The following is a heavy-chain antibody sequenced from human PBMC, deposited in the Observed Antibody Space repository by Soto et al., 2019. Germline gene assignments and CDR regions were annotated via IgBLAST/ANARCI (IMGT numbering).Heavy chain of an antibody. CDR1: GYTFTGYY. CDR3: ARDIAPVVVGHYYYYYGMDV. V-gene: IGHV1-2*04. J-gene: IGHJ6*02. Sequence: ASVKVSCKASGYTFTGYYMHWVRQAPGQGLEWMGWINPNSGGTNYAQKFQGWVTMTRDTSISTAYMELSRLRSDDTAVYYCARDIAPVVVGHYYYYYGMDVWGQGTTVTVSS. CDR2: INPNSGGT. D-gene: IGHD1-26*01.